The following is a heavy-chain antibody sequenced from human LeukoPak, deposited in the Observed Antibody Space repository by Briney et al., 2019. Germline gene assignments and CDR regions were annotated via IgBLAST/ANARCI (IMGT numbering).Heavy chain of an antibody. CDR2: ISAYNGNT. Sequence: ASVKVSCKASGYTFTSYGISWVRQAPGQGLEWMGWISAYNGNTNYAQKLQGRVTMTTDTSTSTAYMELRSLRSDDTAVYYCARDLDSSGYYSAFDIWGQGTMVTVSS. CDR1: GYTFTSYG. J-gene: IGHJ3*02. CDR3: ARDLDSSGYYSAFDI. V-gene: IGHV1-18*01. D-gene: IGHD3-22*01.